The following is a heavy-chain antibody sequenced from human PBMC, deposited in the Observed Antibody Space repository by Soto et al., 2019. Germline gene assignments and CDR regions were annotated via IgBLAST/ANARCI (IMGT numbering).Heavy chain of an antibody. CDR1: GGSISSGGYY. J-gene: IGHJ6*02. V-gene: IGHV4-31*03. CDR3: ARENAEYGRQYYYYYYGMDV. CDR2: IYYSGST. Sequence: QVQLQESGPGLVKPSQTLSLTCTVSGGSISSGGYYWSWIRQHPGKGLEWIGYIYYSGSTYYNPSLKSRVTISVDTSKNQFSLKLSSVTAADTAVYYCARENAEYGRQYYYYYYGMDVWGQGTTVTVSS. D-gene: IGHD3-10*01.